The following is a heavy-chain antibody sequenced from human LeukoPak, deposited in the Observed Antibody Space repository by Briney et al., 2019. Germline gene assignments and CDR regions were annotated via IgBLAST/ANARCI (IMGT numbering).Heavy chain of an antibody. J-gene: IGHJ4*02. D-gene: IGHD3-3*01. V-gene: IGHV4-4*07. CDR1: GGSISSYY. Sequence: SETLSLTCTVSGGSISSYYWSWIRQPAGKGLEWIGRIYTSGSTNYNPSLKSRVTMSVDTSKNQFSVKLSSVTAADTAVYYCARQPLGGRFLEWLTNWGQGTLVTVSS. CDR3: ARQPLGGRFLEWLTN. CDR2: IYTSGST.